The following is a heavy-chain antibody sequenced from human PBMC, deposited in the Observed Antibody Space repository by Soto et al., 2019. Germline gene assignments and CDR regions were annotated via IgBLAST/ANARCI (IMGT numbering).Heavy chain of an antibody. V-gene: IGHV3-23*01. Sequence: EVQLLESGGGLVQPGGSLGLSCAASGFTFSSYAMSWVRQAPGKGLEWVSAISGSGGSTYYADSVKGRFTISRDSSKSTLYLRMNSLRAEDTAVYYCTGSSDLYAWFDPWGQGTLVTVSS. J-gene: IGHJ5*02. D-gene: IGHD6-19*01. CDR2: ISGSGGST. CDR1: GFTFSSYA. CDR3: TGSSDLYAWFDP.